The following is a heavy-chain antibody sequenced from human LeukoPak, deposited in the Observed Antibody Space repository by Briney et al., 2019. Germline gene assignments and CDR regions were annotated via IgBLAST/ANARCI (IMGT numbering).Heavy chain of an antibody. CDR1: GFTFSSYA. CDR2: ISGNGDST. Sequence: GGSLRLSCAASGFTFSSYAMSWVRQAPGKGLEWVSVISGNGDSTNYADSVKGRFTISRDKSKNTLYLQMNSLRAEDTALYFCVRGGYNGFDYWGQGTQVTVSS. D-gene: IGHD5-24*01. CDR3: VRGGYNGFDY. V-gene: IGHV3-23*01. J-gene: IGHJ4*02.